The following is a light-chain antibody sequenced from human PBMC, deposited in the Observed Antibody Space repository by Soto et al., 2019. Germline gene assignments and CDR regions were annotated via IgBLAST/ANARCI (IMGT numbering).Light chain of an antibody. CDR3: SSYTCSGTYV. CDR2: DVN. J-gene: IGLJ1*01. CDR1: STDVGSSNY. V-gene: IGLV2-14*01. Sequence: QSALTQPASVSGSPGQSIAISCTGTSTDVGSSNYVSWYQQHPGKAPKLMIFDVNNRPSGVSDRFSGSKSGNTASLTISGLQAEDEADYYCSSYTCSGTYVFGTGTRLTVL.